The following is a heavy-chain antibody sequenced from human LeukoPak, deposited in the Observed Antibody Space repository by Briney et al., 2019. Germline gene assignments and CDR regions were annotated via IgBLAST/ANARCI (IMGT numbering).Heavy chain of an antibody. CDR1: GGSISSGGYY. J-gene: IGHJ3*02. D-gene: IGHD3-22*01. CDR3: ARAVACYYDSSGNDDAFDI. Sequence: ASQTLSLTCTVSGGSISSGGYYWSWIRQHPGKGLEWIGYIYYSGSTYYNPSLKSRVTISVDTSKNQFSLKLSSVTAADTAVYYCARAVACYYDSSGNDDAFDIWGQGTMVTVSS. CDR2: IYYSGST. V-gene: IGHV4-31*03.